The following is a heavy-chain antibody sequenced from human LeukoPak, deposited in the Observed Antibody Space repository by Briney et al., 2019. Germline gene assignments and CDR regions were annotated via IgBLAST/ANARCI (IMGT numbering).Heavy chain of an antibody. V-gene: IGHV4-59*01. CDR2: IYYSGST. CDR1: GGSISSYY. Sequence: PSETLSLTCTVSGGSISSYYWSWIRQPPGKGLEWIGYIYYSGSTNYNPSLKSRVTISVDTSKNQFSLKLSSVTAADTAVYYCAREKPGANWFDPWGQGTLVTVSS. CDR3: AREKPGANWFDP. J-gene: IGHJ5*02.